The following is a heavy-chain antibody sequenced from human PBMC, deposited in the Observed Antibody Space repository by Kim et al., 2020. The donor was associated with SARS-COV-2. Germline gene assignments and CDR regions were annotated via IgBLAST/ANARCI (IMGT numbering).Heavy chain of an antibody. D-gene: IGHD6-19*01. Sequence: GESLKISCKGSGYSFTSYWISWVRQMPGKGLEWMGRIDPSDSYTNYSPSFQGHVTIPADKSISTAYLQLSSLKASDTAMYYCARSGYSSGWFDYWGQGTMVTVSS. CDR3: ARSGYSSGWFDY. CDR1: GYSFTSYW. CDR2: IDPSDSYT. V-gene: IGHV5-10-1*01. J-gene: IGHJ4*02.